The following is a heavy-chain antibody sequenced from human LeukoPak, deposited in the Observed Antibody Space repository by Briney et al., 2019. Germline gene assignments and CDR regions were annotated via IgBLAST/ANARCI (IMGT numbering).Heavy chain of an antibody. J-gene: IGHJ4*02. CDR2: IQKDGSNK. CDR3: AKEMYDYVWGSYFEN. D-gene: IGHD3-16*01. Sequence: PGGSLRLSCGASGFTFRSYGVHWVRQAPGKGLEWVAFIQKDGSNKYYRDSVKGRFTISRDNSKNTLYLQMNSLRVEDTAVYYCAKEMYDYVWGSYFENWGQGTLVTVSS. V-gene: IGHV3-30*02. CDR1: GFTFRSYG.